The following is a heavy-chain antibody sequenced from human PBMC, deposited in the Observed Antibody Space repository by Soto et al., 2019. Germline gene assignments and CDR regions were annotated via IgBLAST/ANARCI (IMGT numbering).Heavy chain of an antibody. D-gene: IGHD2-2*01. CDR3: TRGAWCSSTSCYSAASDY. J-gene: IGHJ4*02. CDR1: GFTFTSSG. V-gene: IGHV3-30*03. Sequence: SLRLSCAASGFTFTSSGMHWVRQAPGKGLEWVAVISYDGSNKLYADSVKGRFTISRDISKNTLYPQMNSLRTEDTAVYYCTRGAWCSSTSCYSAASDYWGQGTRVTVSS. CDR2: ISYDGSNK.